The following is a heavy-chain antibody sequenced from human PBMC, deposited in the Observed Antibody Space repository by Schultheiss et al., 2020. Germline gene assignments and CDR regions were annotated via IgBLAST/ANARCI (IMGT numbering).Heavy chain of an antibody. Sequence: SETLSLTCTVSGGSISSSSYYWGWIRQPPGKGLEWIGEINHSGSTNYNPSLKSRVTISVDTSKNQFSLKLSSVTAADTAVYYCARHLRSYCSSTSCRDNYYYGMDVWGKGTTVNVSS. CDR2: INHSGST. CDR1: GGSISSSSYY. V-gene: IGHV4-39*01. CDR3: ARHLRSYCSSTSCRDNYYYGMDV. D-gene: IGHD2-2*01. J-gene: IGHJ6*04.